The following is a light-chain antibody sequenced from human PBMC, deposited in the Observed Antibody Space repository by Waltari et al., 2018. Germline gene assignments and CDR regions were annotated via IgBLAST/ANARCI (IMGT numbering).Light chain of an antibody. Sequence: IVLTQSPLSLPVPPGEPASISCRSSQSLLHSNGYTYLDWYLQKPGQSPQLLIYLGSIRASGVPDRFSGSGSGTDFTLNISRVGAEDVGVYYCMQALQTRTFGQGTKVEIK. J-gene: IGKJ1*01. V-gene: IGKV2-28*01. CDR1: QSLLHSNGYTY. CDR2: LGS. CDR3: MQALQTRT.